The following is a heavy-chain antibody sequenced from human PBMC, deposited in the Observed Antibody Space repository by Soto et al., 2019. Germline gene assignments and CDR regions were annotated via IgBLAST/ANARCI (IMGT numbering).Heavy chain of an antibody. Sequence: SETLSLTCTVSGGSISSSSYYWGWIRQPPGKGLEWIGSIYHSGSTYYNPSLKSRVTISVDTSKNQFSLKLSSVTAADTAVYYCARLRGYYYMDVWGKGTTVTVSS. CDR2: IYHSGST. CDR3: ARLRGYYYMDV. CDR1: GGSISSSSYY. V-gene: IGHV4-39*01. J-gene: IGHJ6*03.